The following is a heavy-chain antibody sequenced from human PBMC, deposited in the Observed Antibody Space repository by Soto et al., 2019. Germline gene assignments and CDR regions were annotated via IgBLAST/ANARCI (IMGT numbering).Heavy chain of an antibody. V-gene: IGHV3-30-3*02. CDR2: ISYDGSNK. CDR3: AKRQPSRWAYFXY. CDR1: GFTFSSYA. J-gene: IGHJ4*02. D-gene: IGHD6-13*01. Sequence: GGSLRLSCAASGFTFSSYAMHWVRQAPGKGLEWVAVISYDGSNKYYADSVQGRLTISRDNSKNTLYLQMNSLRAEDTAIFSCAKRQPSRWAYFXYSGPATLVTVSS.